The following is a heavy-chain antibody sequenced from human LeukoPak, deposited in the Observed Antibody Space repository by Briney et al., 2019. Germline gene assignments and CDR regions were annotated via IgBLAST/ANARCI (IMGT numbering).Heavy chain of an antibody. D-gene: IGHD1-1*01. Sequence: GGSLRLSCAVSGFTFSSYSMTWVRQAPGKGLEWLSYISGNSGDTNYADSVKGRFTISRDNAKNSLYLQMNSLRVEDTAVYYCARDPRTARIWGQGTLVTVSS. J-gene: IGHJ4*02. CDR3: ARDPRTARI. CDR1: GFTFSSYS. CDR2: ISGNSGDT. V-gene: IGHV3-21*05.